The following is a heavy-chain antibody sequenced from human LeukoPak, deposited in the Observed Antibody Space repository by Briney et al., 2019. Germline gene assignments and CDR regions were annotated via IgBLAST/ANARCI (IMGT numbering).Heavy chain of an antibody. V-gene: IGHV1-2*02. CDR1: GYTFTDYY. CDR2: VDPNTGDT. CDR3: ARGGWGSSPYFDY. J-gene: IGHJ4*02. Sequence: ASVKVFCKTSGYTFTDYYMHWVRQAPGQGLEWMGSVDPNTGDTNYPQNFQGRVTTTRDTSISTAYMELSSLRYDDTAVYYCARGGWGSSPYFDYWGQGTLVTVSS. D-gene: IGHD6-6*01.